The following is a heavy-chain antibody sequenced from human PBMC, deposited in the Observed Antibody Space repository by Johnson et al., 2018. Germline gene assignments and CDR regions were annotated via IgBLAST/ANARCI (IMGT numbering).Heavy chain of an antibody. J-gene: IGHJ4*02. CDR1: GFTFSSYA. Sequence: VQLVQSGGGLVQPGGSLRLSCAASGFTFSSYAMAWVRQAPGKGLEWVSGISGSGGATGYADSVKGRFTISRDNSKNTLYLNVNSLRAEDTAVYYCAKVMSTAMAGEIDYWGQGTLVIVSS. D-gene: IGHD6-19*01. CDR3: AKVMSTAMAGEIDY. V-gene: IGHV3-23*04. CDR2: ISGSGGAT.